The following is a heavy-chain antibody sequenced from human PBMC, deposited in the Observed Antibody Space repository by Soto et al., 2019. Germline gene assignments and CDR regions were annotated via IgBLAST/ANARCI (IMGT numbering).Heavy chain of an antibody. V-gene: IGHV4-59*08. D-gene: IGHD6-19*01. J-gene: IGHJ5*02. CDR1: GGSISSNY. Sequence: QVQLQESGPGLVKPSETLSLTCSVSGGSISSNYWSWIRQAPGKGLEWIGYIYYSGSTNYNPSLKXGXTXSXXTSKNQFSLKMRSVTAADTAVYYCARRYSSGRFDPWGQGTLVTVSS. CDR3: ARRYSSGRFDP. CDR2: IYYSGST.